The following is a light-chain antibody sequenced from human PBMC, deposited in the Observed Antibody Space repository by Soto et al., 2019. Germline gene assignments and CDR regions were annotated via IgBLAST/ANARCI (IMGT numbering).Light chain of an antibody. V-gene: IGLV4-69*01. CDR1: SGHSSYA. CDR3: QTWGSGIPVV. CDR2: LNSDGSH. Sequence: QPVLNQSPSASASLGASVKLTCTLSSGHSSYAIAWHQQQPEKGPRYLMKLNSDGSHSKGDGIPDRFSGSSSGAERYLTISSLQSEDEADYYCQTWGSGIPVVFGGGTKVTVL. J-gene: IGLJ2*01.